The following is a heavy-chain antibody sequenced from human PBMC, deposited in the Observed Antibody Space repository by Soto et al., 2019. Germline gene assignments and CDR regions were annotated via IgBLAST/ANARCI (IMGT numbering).Heavy chain of an antibody. CDR3: AKANPHHSSGANWFDP. CDR2: ISYDGSNK. V-gene: IGHV3-30*18. D-gene: IGHD6-19*01. J-gene: IGHJ5*02. CDR1: GFTVSSYG. Sequence: QVQLVESGGGVVQPGRSLRLSCAASGFTVSSYGMHWVRQAPGKGLEWVAVISYDGSNKYYADSVKGRFTISRDNSKNTLYLQMNSLRAEDTAVYYCAKANPHHSSGANWFDPWGQGTLVTVSS.